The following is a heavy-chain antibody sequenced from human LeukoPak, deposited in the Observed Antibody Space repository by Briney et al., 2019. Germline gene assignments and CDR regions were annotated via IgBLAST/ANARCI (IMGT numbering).Heavy chain of an antibody. Sequence: ASVKVSCKASGYTFTNYAMNWVRRAPGQGLEWMGWINTNTGNPTYAQGFTGRFVFSMDTSVSTAYLQISSLKAEDTGVYYCARDRDGYFDYWGQGTLVTVSS. D-gene: IGHD5-24*01. J-gene: IGHJ4*02. CDR1: GYTFTNYA. CDR2: INTNTGNP. CDR3: ARDRDGYFDY. V-gene: IGHV7-4-1*02.